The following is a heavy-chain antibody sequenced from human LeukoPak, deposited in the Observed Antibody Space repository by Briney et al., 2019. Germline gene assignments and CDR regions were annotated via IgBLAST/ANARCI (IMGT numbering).Heavy chain of an antibody. D-gene: IGHD1-26*01. Sequence: SETLSLTCIVSGGSISSYYWSWIRQPPGKGLEWIGYIYNSGITNHNPSLKSRVTISVDTSKNQFSLKLSSVTAADTAVYYCARAPRYSESYYAPKFYFDYWGQGTLVTVSS. CDR1: GGSISSYY. CDR3: ARAPRYSESYYAPKFYFDY. J-gene: IGHJ4*02. CDR2: IYNSGIT. V-gene: IGHV4-59*01.